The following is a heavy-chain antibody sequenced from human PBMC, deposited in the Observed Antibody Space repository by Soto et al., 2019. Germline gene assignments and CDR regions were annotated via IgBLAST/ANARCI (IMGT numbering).Heavy chain of an antibody. J-gene: IGHJ6*02. D-gene: IGHD5-18*01. CDR2: ISYDGSNK. CDR3: AKDQGRGYSYGLGYYGMDV. CDR1: GFTFSSYG. V-gene: IGHV3-30*18. Sequence: QVQLVESGGGVVQPGRSLRLSCAASGFTFSSYGMHWVRQAPGKGLEWVAVISYDGSNKYYADSVKGRFTISRDNSKNXLXXQMNSLRAEDTAVYYCAKDQGRGYSYGLGYYGMDVWGQGTTVTVSS.